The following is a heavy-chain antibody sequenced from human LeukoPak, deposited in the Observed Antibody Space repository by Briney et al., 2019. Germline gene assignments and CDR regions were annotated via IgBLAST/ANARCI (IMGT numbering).Heavy chain of an antibody. CDR2: INHSGST. Sequence: SETLSLTCAVYGGSFSGYYWSWIRQPPGKGLEWIGEINHSGSTNYNPSLKSRVTISVDTSKNQFSLKLSSVTAADTAAYYCARGGRMRWLQLRSYFDYWGQGTLVTVSS. CDR3: ARGGRMRWLQLRSYFDY. D-gene: IGHD5-24*01. CDR1: GGSFSGYY. J-gene: IGHJ4*02. V-gene: IGHV4-34*01.